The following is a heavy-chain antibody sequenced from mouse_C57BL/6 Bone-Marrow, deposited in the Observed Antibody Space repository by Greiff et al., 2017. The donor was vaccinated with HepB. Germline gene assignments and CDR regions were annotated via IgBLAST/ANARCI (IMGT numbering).Heavy chain of an antibody. J-gene: IGHJ2*01. CDR3: ARNPLRLDY. CDR1: GYTFTSYW. Sequence: QVQLQQSGAELVKPGASVKLSCKASGYTFTSYWMQWVKQRPGQGLEWIGEIDPSDSYTNYNQKFKGKATLTVDTSSSTAYMQLSSLTSEDSAVYYCARNPLRLDYWGQGTTLTVSS. CDR2: IDPSDSYT. D-gene: IGHD2-4*01. V-gene: IGHV1-50*01.